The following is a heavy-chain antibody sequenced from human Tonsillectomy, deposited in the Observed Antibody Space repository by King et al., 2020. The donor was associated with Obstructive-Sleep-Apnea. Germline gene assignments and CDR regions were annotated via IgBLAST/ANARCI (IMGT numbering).Heavy chain of an antibody. J-gene: IGHJ1*01. CDR2: ISSSSSYI. CDR3: ASFYGSGSYRAGYFQH. Sequence: VQLVESGGGLVKPGGSLRLSCAASGFTFSSYSMNWVRQAPGKGLEWVSSISSSSSYIYYADSVKGRFTISRDNAKNSLYLQMNSLRAEDTAVYYCASFYGSGSYRAGYFQHWGQGTLVTVSS. CDR1: GFTFSSYS. D-gene: IGHD3-10*01. V-gene: IGHV3-21*01.